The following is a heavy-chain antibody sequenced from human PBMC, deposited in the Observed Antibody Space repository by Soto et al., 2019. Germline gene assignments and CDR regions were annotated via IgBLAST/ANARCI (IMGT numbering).Heavy chain of an antibody. CDR2: INAGNGNT. CDR1: GYTFTSYA. J-gene: IGHJ4*02. V-gene: IGHV1-3*01. D-gene: IGHD6-13*01. CDR3: ARDRAAAGINYFDY. Sequence: ASVKVSCKASGYTFTSYAMHWVRQAPGQRLEWMGWINAGNGNTKYSQKFQGRVTITRDTSASTAYMELSSLRSEDTAVYYCARDRAAAGINYFDYWGQGTLVTSPQ.